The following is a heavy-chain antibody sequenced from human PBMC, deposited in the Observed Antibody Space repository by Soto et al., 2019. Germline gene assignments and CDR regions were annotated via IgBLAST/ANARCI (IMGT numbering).Heavy chain of an antibody. CDR1: GGTFSSYA. CDR3: ARDHFSGSYFKGYYYYGMDV. V-gene: IGHV1-69*06. D-gene: IGHD1-26*01. CDR2: IIPIFGTA. J-gene: IGHJ6*02. Sequence: SVKVSCKASGGTFSSYAISWVRQAPGQGLEWMGGIIPIFGTANYAQKFQGRVTITADKSTSTAYMELSSLRSEDTAVYYCARDHFSGSYFKGYYYYGMDVWGQGTMDTVSS.